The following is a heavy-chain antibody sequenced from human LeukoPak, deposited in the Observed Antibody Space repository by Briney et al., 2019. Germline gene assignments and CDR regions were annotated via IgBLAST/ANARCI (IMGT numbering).Heavy chain of an antibody. CDR2: ISGTGGST. CDR1: GFTFSDYP. D-gene: IGHD5-12*01. CDR3: AKWNSGYDYYFDY. V-gene: IGHV3-23*01. J-gene: IGHJ4*02. Sequence: TGGSLRLSCATSGFTFSDYPMFWVRQAPGKGLEWVSAISGTGGSTDYTDSVKGRFTISRDNSKNTLYLQMNSLRAEDTAVYYCAKWNSGYDYYFDYWGQGTLVTVSS.